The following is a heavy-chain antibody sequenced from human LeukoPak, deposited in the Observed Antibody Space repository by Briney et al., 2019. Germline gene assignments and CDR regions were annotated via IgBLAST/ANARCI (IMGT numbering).Heavy chain of an antibody. CDR3: ARDPRDGYNSGAFDI. V-gene: IGHV3-30-3*01. CDR2: ISYDGSNK. CDR1: GFTFSGYW. Sequence: GGSLRLSCAASGFTFSGYWMTWVRQAPGKGLEWVAVISYDGSNKYYADSVKGRFTISRDNSKNTLYLQMNSLRAEDTAVYYCARDPRDGYNSGAFDIWGQGTMVTVSS. D-gene: IGHD5-24*01. J-gene: IGHJ3*02.